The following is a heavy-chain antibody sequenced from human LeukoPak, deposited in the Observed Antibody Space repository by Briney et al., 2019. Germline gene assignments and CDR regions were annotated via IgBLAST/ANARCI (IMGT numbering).Heavy chain of an antibody. CDR3: ARGGPPGTYYDFRSGYSAYYYYGMDV. V-gene: IGHV3-33*01. D-gene: IGHD3-3*01. J-gene: IGHJ6*02. CDR1: GFTFSSYG. CDR2: IWYDGSNK. Sequence: GGSLRLSCAASGFTFSSYGMHWVRQAPGKGPEWVAVIWYDGSNKYYADSVKGRFTISRDNSKNTLYLQMNSLRAEDTAVYYCARGGPPGTYYDFRSGYSAYYYYGMDVWGQGTTVTVSS.